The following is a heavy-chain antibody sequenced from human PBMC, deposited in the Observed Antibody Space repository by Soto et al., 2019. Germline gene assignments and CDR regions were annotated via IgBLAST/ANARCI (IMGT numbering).Heavy chain of an antibody. V-gene: IGHV3-74*01. Sequence: GGSLRLSCVASGLSFRNYWVHWVRQAPGKGLEWVSRINTDGTYTSNADPVKGRFTISRDNAKNTLYLQMNSLREDDTALYYCTKDINMGGVDVWGQGTTVTVSS. CDR3: TKDINMGGVDV. J-gene: IGHJ6*02. D-gene: IGHD1-20*01. CDR1: GLSFRNYW. CDR2: INTDGTYT.